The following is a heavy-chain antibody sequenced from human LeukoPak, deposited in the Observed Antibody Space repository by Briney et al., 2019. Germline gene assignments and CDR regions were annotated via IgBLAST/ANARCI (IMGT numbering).Heavy chain of an antibody. CDR3: ARGKYSFDY. CDR1: GFTFSDSD. CDR2: ISSSGSTI. V-gene: IGHV3-11*01. J-gene: IGHJ4*02. Sequence: GGSLRLSCAASGFTFSDSDMSWIRQAPGKGLEYISYISSSGSTIYYADSVKGRFTLSRDNAKNSLSLEMNSLRAEDTAVYYCARGKYSFDYWGQGTLVTVSS.